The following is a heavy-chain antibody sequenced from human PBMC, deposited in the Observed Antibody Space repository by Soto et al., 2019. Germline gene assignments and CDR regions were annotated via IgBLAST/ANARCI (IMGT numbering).Heavy chain of an antibody. CDR2: ISAYNGNT. CDR3: ARIRIAVAGTNYYGMDV. CDR1: GYTFTSYG. J-gene: IGHJ6*02. D-gene: IGHD6-19*01. V-gene: IGHV1-18*04. Sequence: QVQLVQSGAEVKKPGASVKVSCKASGYTFTSYGISWVRQAPGQGLEWMGWISAYNGNTNYAQKLQGRVTMTTDTSTSTDYMELRSLRSDDTAVYYCARIRIAVAGTNYYGMDVWGQGTTVTVSS.